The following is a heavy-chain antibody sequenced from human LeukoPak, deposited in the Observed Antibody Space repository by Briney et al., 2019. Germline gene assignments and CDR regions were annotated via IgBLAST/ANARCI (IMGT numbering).Heavy chain of an antibody. V-gene: IGHV3-21*01. CDR1: GFTFSDYA. CDR2: IASNNDYR. J-gene: IGHJ3*02. D-gene: IGHD2-15*01. Sequence: PGDSLRLSCRGSGFTFSDYAMAWVRQAPGKGLEWVSSIASNNDYRYPADSLRGQFTISRDNAKNSLFLQMNSLRPDDTAVYYCARKSLVVGTNAFDIWGQGTMVTVSS. CDR3: ARKSLVVGTNAFDI.